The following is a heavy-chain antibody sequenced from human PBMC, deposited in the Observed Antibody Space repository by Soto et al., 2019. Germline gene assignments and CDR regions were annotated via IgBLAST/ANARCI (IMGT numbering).Heavy chain of an antibody. CDR2: IYYPGNT. CDR3: ASGHDAYKVRY. Sequence: QVQLQESGPGLVKPSQTLSLTCTVSGGSISSGGTGSYWTWIRQLPGKGLEWIGHIYYPGNTYYNPSLTSRATISIDTSENQFSLKLTSVTAADTAVYFCASGHDAYKVRYWGQGTLVTVSS. CDR1: GGSISSGGTGSY. V-gene: IGHV4-31*03. D-gene: IGHD1-1*01. J-gene: IGHJ4*02.